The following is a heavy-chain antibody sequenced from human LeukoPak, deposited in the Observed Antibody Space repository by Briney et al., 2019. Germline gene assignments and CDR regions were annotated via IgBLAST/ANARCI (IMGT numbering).Heavy chain of an antibody. J-gene: IGHJ4*02. V-gene: IGHV6-1*01. D-gene: IGHD6-19*01. CDR2: TYYRSKWYN. CDR3: ARDMWQQWRAYWFDY. Sequence: SQTLSLTCAISGDCDSSNNSAWNWIRQSPSRGLEWLGRTYYRSKWYNDYAVSVKSRITINPDTSKNQFSLQLNSVTPEDTAVYYCARDMWQQWRAYWFDYWSQGTLVTVSS. CDR1: GDCDSSNNSA.